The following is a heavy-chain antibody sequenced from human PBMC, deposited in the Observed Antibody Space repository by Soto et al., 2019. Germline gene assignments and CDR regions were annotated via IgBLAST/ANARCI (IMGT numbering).Heavy chain of an antibody. CDR3: ARWARTSIGGKDFDY. Sequence: SETLSLTCAVYGGSLSSYYWSWIRQPPGKGLEWIGEIHHSGSTNYNPSLKSRVLISLDTSKNHFFLRLTSVTAADTAVYYCARWARTSIGGKDFDYWGQGTLVTVSS. V-gene: IGHV4-34*01. CDR2: IHHSGST. D-gene: IGHD3-16*01. CDR1: GGSLSSYY. J-gene: IGHJ4*02.